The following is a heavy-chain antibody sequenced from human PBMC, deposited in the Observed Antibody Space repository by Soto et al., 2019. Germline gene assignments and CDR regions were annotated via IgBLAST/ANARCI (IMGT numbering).Heavy chain of an antibody. CDR3: TTAPDIVVVPGTEGFVLDTSYVDV. CDR2: IKTKTEGETT. V-gene: IGHV3-15*01. CDR1: GFPFNNAW. J-gene: IGHJ6*04. Sequence: SGGSLRLSCAASGFPFNNAWMNWVRQPPGKGPEWVGHIKTKTEGETTDYAAPVKGRFTISRDDSKSTVYLQMNSLKTEDTAFYYCTTAPDIVVVPGTEGFVLDTSYVDVWGKGTTVTVSS. D-gene: IGHD2-2*01.